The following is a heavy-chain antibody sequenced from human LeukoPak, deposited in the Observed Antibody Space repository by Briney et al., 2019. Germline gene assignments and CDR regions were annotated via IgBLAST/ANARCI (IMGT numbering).Heavy chain of an antibody. CDR3: ARDRTKTDYYYYGMDV. D-gene: IGHD1-1*01. Sequence: GGSLRLSCAASGFTFSSYSMSWVRQAPGKGLEWVSSISSSSSYINYADSVKGRFTISRDNAKNTLYLQMNNLRAEDTAVYYCARDRTKTDYYYYGMDVWGQGTTVTVSS. CDR1: GFTFSSYS. CDR2: ISSSSSYI. J-gene: IGHJ6*02. V-gene: IGHV3-21*01.